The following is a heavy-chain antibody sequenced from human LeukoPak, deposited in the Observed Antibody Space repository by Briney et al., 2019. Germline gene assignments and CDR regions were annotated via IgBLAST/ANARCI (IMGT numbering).Heavy chain of an antibody. D-gene: IGHD6-19*01. J-gene: IGHJ3*02. CDR1: GFTFSSYW. CDR2: INSDGSST. CDR3: ARDTGYSSGWQGNDAFDI. V-gene: IGHV3-74*01. Sequence: GSLRLSCAASGFTFSSYWMHWVRQAPGKGLVWVSRINSDGSSTSYADSVKGRFTISGDNAKNTLYLQMNSLRAEDTAVYYCARDTGYSSGWQGNDAFDIWGQGTMVTVSS.